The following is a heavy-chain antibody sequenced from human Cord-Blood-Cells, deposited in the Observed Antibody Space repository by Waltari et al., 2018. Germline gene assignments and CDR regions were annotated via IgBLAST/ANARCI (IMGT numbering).Heavy chain of an antibody. D-gene: IGHD6-6*01. J-gene: IGHJ4*02. CDR3: ARYSSSSKIFDY. V-gene: IGHV1-69*01. Sequence: QVQLVQSGAEVKKPGSSVKVSCKASGGTFSSFAISWVRQAPGQGLEWMGGIIPIFGTATYAQKFQGRVTITADESTSTAYMELSSLRSEDTAVYYCARYSSSSKIFDYWGQGTLVTVSS. CDR1: GGTFSSFA. CDR2: IIPIFGTA.